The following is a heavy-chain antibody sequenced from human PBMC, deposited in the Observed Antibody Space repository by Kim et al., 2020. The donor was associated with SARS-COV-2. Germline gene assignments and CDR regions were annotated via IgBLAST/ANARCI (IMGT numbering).Heavy chain of an antibody. Sequence: ASVKVSCKASGYTFTSYAMNWVRQAPGQGLEWMGWINTNTGNPTYAQGFTGRFVFSLDTSVSTAYLQISSLKAEDTAVYYCARGPSDYYDFWSGYLGYYGMDVWGQGTTVTVSS. V-gene: IGHV7-4-1*02. J-gene: IGHJ6*02. CDR1: GYTFTSYA. CDR2: INTNTGNP. D-gene: IGHD3-3*01. CDR3: ARGPSDYYDFWSGYLGYYGMDV.